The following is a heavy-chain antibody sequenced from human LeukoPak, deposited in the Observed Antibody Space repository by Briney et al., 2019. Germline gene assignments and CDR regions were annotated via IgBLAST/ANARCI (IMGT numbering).Heavy chain of an antibody. CDR2: MISSGSNI. V-gene: IGHV3-48*03. Sequence: PGGSLRLSCAASGFTLSSYEMKGVRQAPGRGVEGVSYMISSGSNIYYADCVKGRFTISRDYAKNPLYLQMNSLRCGDTALFYCSRVVTLHGYRGADSDDVDYWGQGPLVTVSS. D-gene: IGHD6-13*01. J-gene: IGHJ4*02. CDR1: GFTLSSYE. CDR3: SRVVTLHGYRGADSDDVDY.